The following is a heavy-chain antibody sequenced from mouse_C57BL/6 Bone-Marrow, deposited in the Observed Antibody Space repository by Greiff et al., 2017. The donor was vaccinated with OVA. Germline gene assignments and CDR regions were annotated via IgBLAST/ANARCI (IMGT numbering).Heavy chain of an antibody. J-gene: IGHJ4*01. CDR2: IYPGDGDT. D-gene: IGHD1-1*01. CDR1: GYAFSSYW. CDR3: ASSLITTEAMDY. V-gene: IGHV1-80*01. Sequence: QVQLQQSGAELVKPAASVKISCKASGYAFSSYWMNWVKQRPGKGLEWIGQIYPGDGDTNYNGKFKGKATLTADKSSSTAYMQLSSLTSEDSAVYFCASSLITTEAMDYWGQGTSVTVSS.